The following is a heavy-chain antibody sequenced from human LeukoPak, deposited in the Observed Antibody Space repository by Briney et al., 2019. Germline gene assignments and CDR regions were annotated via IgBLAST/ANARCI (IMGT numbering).Heavy chain of an antibody. Sequence: GASVKVSCKASGYTFTGYYMHWVRQAPGQGLEWMGWINPNSGGTNYAQKFQGRVTMTRDTSISTAYMELSRLRSDDTAVYYCARETYTAMVTDAFDIWGQGTMVTVSS. CDR3: ARETYTAMVTDAFDI. D-gene: IGHD5-18*01. J-gene: IGHJ3*02. V-gene: IGHV1-2*02. CDR1: GYTFTGYY. CDR2: INPNSGGT.